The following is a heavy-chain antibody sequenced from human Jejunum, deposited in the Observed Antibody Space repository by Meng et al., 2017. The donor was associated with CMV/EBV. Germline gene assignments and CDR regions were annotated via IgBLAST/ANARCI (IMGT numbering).Heavy chain of an antibody. CDR1: ADTPTAYS. CDR2: INSHSGAT. Sequence: STASADTPTAYSMSCVRQAPGQELPGMGRINSHSGATQYAQKFQGRATMTRDTSTSTVYMDPSSLRSDDTADYYCLTYTSSSHSFGPWGQGTLVTVSS. D-gene: IGHD6-6*01. V-gene: IGHV1-2*06. CDR3: LTYTSSSHSFGP. J-gene: IGHJ5*02.